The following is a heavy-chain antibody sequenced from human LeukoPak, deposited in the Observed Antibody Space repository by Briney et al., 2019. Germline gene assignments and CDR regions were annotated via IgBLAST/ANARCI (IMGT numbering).Heavy chain of an antibody. D-gene: IGHD3-9*01. CDR3: ARETYYDILTGYLNY. CDR2: ISSSGSTI. CDR1: GFTFSSYE. J-gene: IGHJ4*02. V-gene: IGHV3-48*03. Sequence: GGSLRLSCAASGFTFSSYEMNWVRQAPGKGLEWVSYISSSGSTIYYADSVKGRFTISRDNAKNSLYLQMNSLRAEDTAVYYCARETYYDILTGYLNYWGQGTLVTVSS.